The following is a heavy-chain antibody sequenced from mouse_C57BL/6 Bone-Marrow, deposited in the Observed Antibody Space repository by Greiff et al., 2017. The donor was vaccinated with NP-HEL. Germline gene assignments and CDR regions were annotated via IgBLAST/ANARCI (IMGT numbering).Heavy chain of an antibody. V-gene: IGHV5-9-1*02. Sequence: EVMLVESGEGLVKPGGSLKLSCAASGFTFSSYAMSWVRQTPEKRLEWVAYISSGGDYIYYADTVKGRFTISRDNARNTLYLQMSSLKSEDTAMYYCTSPYGYDTWFAYWGQGTLVTVSA. CDR2: ISSGGDYI. CDR1: GFTFSSYA. CDR3: TSPYGYDTWFAY. J-gene: IGHJ3*01. D-gene: IGHD2-2*01.